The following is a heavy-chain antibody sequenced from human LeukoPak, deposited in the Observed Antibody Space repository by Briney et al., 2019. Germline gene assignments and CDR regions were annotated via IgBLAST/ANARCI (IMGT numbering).Heavy chain of an antibody. V-gene: IGHV3-53*01. J-gene: IGHJ4*02. Sequence: PGGSLRLSCTASGFIVSSSYMSWVRQAPGKGLEWVSVIYSSGSTYFADSVKGRFTISRDNSKNTVYLQMNSLKAEDTAVYYCARDGRGILEFWGQGALATVSS. D-gene: IGHD1-1*01. CDR2: IYSSGST. CDR3: ARDGRGILEF. CDR1: GFIVSSSY.